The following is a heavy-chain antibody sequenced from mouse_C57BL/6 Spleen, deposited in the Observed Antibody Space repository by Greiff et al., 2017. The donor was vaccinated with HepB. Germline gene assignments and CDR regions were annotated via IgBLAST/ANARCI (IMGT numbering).Heavy chain of an antibody. CDR1: GFNIKDDY. Sequence: EVQLQQSGAELVRPGASVKLSCTASGFNIKDDYMHWVKQRPEQGLEWIGWIDPKNGDTEYASKFQGKATITADTYSNTAYMQLSSLTSEDTAVYYCTTPYGYDGVDYWGQGTTLTVSS. V-gene: IGHV14-4*01. J-gene: IGHJ2*01. D-gene: IGHD2-2*01. CDR3: TTPYGYDGVDY. CDR2: IDPKNGDT.